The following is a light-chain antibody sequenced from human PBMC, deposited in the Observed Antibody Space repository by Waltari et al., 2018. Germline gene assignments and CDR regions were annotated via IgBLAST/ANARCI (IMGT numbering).Light chain of an antibody. CDR3: YSTDFSGHDRV. CDR2: EDI. Sequence: SYELTQPPSVSVSPAQTPRITRSGHALSKQYVYCYQQKSGQAPVLVIYEDIKRPTGIPEIFSGSSSGTTATLTISGAHVDDEADYYCYSTDFSGHDRVFGGGTKLTIL. J-gene: IGLJ3*02. CDR1: ALSKQY. V-gene: IGLV3-10*01.